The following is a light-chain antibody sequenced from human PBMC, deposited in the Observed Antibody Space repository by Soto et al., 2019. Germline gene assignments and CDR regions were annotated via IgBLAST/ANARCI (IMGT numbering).Light chain of an antibody. J-gene: IGKJ2*01. Sequence: EIVLRQSPATLSLSPGERGTLSFRASESVTNYLAWYQQKPGQAPRLLVYDVSNRATGTPARFSGSGSGTDFTLTISSVQSEDFAIYYCQQYDHWPPYTFGQGTKVDIK. CDR2: DVS. CDR1: ESVTNY. CDR3: QQYDHWPPYT. V-gene: IGKV3-11*01.